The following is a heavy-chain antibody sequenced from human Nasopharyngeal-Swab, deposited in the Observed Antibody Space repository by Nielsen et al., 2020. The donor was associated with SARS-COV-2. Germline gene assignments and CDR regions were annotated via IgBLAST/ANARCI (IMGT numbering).Heavy chain of an antibody. D-gene: IGHD3-9*01. V-gene: IGHV1-69*10. CDR1: GDTFTTYA. CDR2: IIPILDIT. J-gene: IGHJ4*02. CDR3: ARDDIGDY. Sequence: SVKVSCKASGDTFTTYAISWVRQAPGQGLEWMGGIIPILDITNYAQKFQGRLTITADKSTYTAYMELSSLRSEDTAVYYCARDDIGDYWGQGTLVTVSS.